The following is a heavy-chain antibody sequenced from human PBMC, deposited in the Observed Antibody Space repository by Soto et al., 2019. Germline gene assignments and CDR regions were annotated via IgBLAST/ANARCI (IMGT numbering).Heavy chain of an antibody. V-gene: IGHV4-61*01. CDR3: AGTISSARGVQNDH. D-gene: IGHD5-12*01. Sequence: PXETLGRTCAVSGCSVSSGSDYWSWLRQPPGKGLEWIGYIYYSGSTNYNPSLKSRVTISVDTSKNQFSLKLSSVTAADTAVYYCAGTISSARGVQNDHWGQGTLVTVSS. J-gene: IGHJ5*02. CDR1: GCSVSSGSDY. CDR2: IYYSGST.